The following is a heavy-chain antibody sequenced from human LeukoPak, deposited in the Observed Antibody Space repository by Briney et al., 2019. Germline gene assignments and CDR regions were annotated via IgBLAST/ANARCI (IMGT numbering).Heavy chain of an antibody. V-gene: IGHV3-21*01. J-gene: IGHJ4*02. CDR2: ISSSSSYI. CDR3: ARAPYYYDSSGYF. CDR1: GFTFSSYT. Sequence: GGPLSLSCAASGFTFSSYTMNWVRRPPGKGLEWFSPISSSSSYIYYAVSVKGRFTISRDNAKNSLYLQMNSLRAEDTAVYYCARAPYYYDSSGYFWGQGTLVTVSS. D-gene: IGHD3-22*01.